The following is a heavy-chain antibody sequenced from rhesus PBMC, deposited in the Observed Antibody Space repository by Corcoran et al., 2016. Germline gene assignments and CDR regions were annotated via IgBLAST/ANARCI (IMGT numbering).Heavy chain of an antibody. CDR2: IRKGGGST. V-gene: IGHV3-178*01. Sequence: EVQLVESGGGLAKPGGSLRLSCAASGFTFSDYFMDWVRQAPGEGLEGGSRIRKGGGSTGYADSVKGRFTMSRENAKNILYLQMDSLRAEDTAVYYCAARRGYWGLGLLVTVSS. J-gene: IGHJ4*01. D-gene: IGHD5-24*01. CDR3: AARRGY. CDR1: GFTFSDYF.